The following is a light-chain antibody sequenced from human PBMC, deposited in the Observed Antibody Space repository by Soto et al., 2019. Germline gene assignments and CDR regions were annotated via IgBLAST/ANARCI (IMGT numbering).Light chain of an antibody. CDR1: SGDVDAFDY. J-gene: IGLJ1*01. CDR2: EVS. V-gene: IGLV2-14*01. Sequence: SALTQPASVSWSPGQSITISCTGTSGDVDAFDYVSWYQQHPGKTPKLMIFEVSDRPSGVSDLFSCSKSGSTASLTISGLQAENEADYFCTAFTSSSTQVFGTGTKVTVL. CDR3: TAFTSSSTQV.